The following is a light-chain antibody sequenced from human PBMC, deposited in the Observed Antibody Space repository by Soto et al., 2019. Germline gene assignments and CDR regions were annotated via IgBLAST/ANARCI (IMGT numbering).Light chain of an antibody. V-gene: IGKV3-15*01. CDR2: GAS. CDR3: QQYNNWRT. CDR1: RSVSSN. J-gene: IGKJ1*01. Sequence: EIVMTQSPATLSVSPGERATLSCRASRSVSSNLAWYQQKPGQAPRLLIYGASTRATGIPARFSGSGSGTEFTLTISSLQSEDFAVYYCQQYNNWRTFGQGTKVDI.